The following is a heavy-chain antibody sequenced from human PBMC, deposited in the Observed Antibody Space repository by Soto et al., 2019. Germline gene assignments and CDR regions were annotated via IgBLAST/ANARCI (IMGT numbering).Heavy chain of an antibody. V-gene: IGHV6-1*01. Sequence: SQTLSLTCAISGDSVSSNSAAWNWIRQSPSRGLEWLGRTYYRSKWYNDYAVSVKSRITINPDTSKNQFSLQLNSVTPEDTAVYYCARDGRGAGRSGRTGQNFDYWGQGTLVTVSS. CDR2: TYYRSKWYN. CDR3: ARDGRGAGRSGRTGQNFDY. J-gene: IGHJ4*02. D-gene: IGHD6-13*01. CDR1: GDSVSSNSAA.